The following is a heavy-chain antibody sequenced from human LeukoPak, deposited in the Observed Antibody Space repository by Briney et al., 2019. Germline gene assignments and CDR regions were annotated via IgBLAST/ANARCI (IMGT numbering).Heavy chain of an antibody. CDR1: GYTFTDYY. CDR2: IIPIFGTA. V-gene: IGHV1-69*01. Sequence: EATVKVSCKASGYTFTDYYMHWVQQAPGQGLEWMGGIIPIFGTANYAQKFQGRVTITADESTSTAYMELSSLRSEDTAVYYCARDQVSSGDYFDYWGQGTLVTVSS. CDR3: ARDQVSSGDYFDY. D-gene: IGHD2-15*01. J-gene: IGHJ4*02.